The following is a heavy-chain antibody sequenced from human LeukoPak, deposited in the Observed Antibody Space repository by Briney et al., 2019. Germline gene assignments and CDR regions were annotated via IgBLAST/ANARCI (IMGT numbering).Heavy chain of an antibody. CDR1: GGSISSGSYY. Sequence: SQTLSLTCTVSGGSISSGSYYWSWIRQPAGKGLEWIGRIYTSGSTNYNPSLKSRVTISVDTSKNQFSLKLSSVTAADTAVYYCARLAAGYCSSTSCYPLGYFDYWGQGTLVTVSS. CDR3: ARLAAGYCSSTSCYPLGYFDY. D-gene: IGHD2-2*01. V-gene: IGHV4-61*02. J-gene: IGHJ4*02. CDR2: IYTSGST.